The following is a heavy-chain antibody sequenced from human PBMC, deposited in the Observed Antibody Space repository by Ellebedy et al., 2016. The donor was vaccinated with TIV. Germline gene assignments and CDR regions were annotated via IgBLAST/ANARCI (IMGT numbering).Heavy chain of an antibody. V-gene: IGHV3-66*01. D-gene: IGHD3-10*02. Sequence: GGSLRLSCAASQFTVSYNYMNWVRQAPGKGPEWVSGLYTDDSTYYADSVKGRFTISRDNYKNTLYLQMNSLRTEDTAVYYCARATFYDVDLSGWYFDLWGRGSLVTGSS. CDR2: LYTDDST. CDR3: ARATFYDVDLSGWYFDL. CDR1: QFTVSYNY. J-gene: IGHJ2*01.